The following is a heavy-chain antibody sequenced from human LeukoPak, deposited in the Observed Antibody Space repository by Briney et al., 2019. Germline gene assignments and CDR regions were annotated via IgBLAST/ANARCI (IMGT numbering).Heavy chain of an antibody. CDR1: GYTFTSYS. V-gene: IGHV1-3*01. D-gene: IGHD1-26*01. Sequence: ASVKVSCKASGYTFTSYSVHWVRQAPGQRLEWMGWIIPGNGKTKYSQKFQGRVTFTRDISASTAYMELSSLTSEDTAVFYCSRWDVNHAFDIWGQGTMVIVSS. J-gene: IGHJ3*02. CDR2: IIPGNGKT. CDR3: SRWDVNHAFDI.